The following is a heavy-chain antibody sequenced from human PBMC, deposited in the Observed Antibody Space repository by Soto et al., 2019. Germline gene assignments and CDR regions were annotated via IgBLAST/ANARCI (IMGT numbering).Heavy chain of an antibody. CDR3: ASNRDRLLLGANYYYTMGG. D-gene: IGHD6-25*01. J-gene: IGHJ6*02. CDR1: GGTFRSSA. V-gene: IGHV1-69*12. CDR2: IIPIFPTP. Sequence: QVQLVQSGAEVKKPGSSVKLSCKASGGTFRSSAISWVRQAPGQGLEWMGGIIPIFPTPDYAQKFQERVTMTADESASTAQMELSSLTSEDRAVYYCASNRDRLLLGANYYYTMGGWGQGTAVTVPS.